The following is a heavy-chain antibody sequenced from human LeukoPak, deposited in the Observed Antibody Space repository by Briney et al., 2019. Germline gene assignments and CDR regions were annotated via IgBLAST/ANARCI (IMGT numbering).Heavy chain of an antibody. CDR3: ARQGSGYSPTYYYYMDV. V-gene: IGHV1-2*02. J-gene: IGHJ6*03. D-gene: IGHD5-18*01. Sequence: GASVKVSCKASGYTFTGYYMHWVRQAPGQGLEWMGWINPNSGGTNYAQKFQGRVTMTRDTSISTAYMELSRLRSDDTAVYYCARQGSGYSPTYYYYMDVWGKGTTVTISS. CDR2: INPNSGGT. CDR1: GYTFTGYY.